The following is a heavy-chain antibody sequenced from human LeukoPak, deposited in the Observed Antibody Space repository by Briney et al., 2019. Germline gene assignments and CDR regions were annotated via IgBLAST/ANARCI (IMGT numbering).Heavy chain of an antibody. V-gene: IGHV1-69*13. CDR1: GYTFTSYG. D-gene: IGHD1-14*01. CDR3: ARGPPLTFDHTPEGYYHYYMDV. CDR2: IIPIFATT. Sequence: SVKVSCKASGYTFTSYGISWVRQAPGQGLEWMAGIIPIFATTNYAQEFQGRVSLTADESTSTVYMELSSLRYDDTAVYYCARGPPLTFDHTPEGYYHYYMDVWGEGTTVTISS. J-gene: IGHJ6*03.